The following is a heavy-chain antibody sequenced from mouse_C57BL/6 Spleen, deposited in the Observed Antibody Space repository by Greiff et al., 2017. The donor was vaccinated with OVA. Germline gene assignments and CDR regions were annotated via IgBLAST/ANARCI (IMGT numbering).Heavy chain of an antibody. CDR3: ARVPLTTVVATDAMDY. D-gene: IGHD1-1*01. V-gene: IGHV1-19*01. J-gene: IGHJ4*01. CDR2: INPYNGGT. Sequence: VQLQQSGPVLVKPGASVKMSCKASGYTFTDYYMNWVKQSHGKSLEWIGVINPYNGGTSYNQKFKGKATLTVDKSSSTAYMELNSLTSEDSAVYYCARVPLTTVVATDAMDYWGQGTSVTVSS. CDR1: GYTFTDYY.